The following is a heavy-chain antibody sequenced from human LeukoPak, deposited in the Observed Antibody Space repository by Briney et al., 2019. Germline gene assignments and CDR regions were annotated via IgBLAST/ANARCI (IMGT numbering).Heavy chain of an antibody. Sequence: PSETLSLTCTVSGGSISSYYWSWIRQPPGKGLEWIGYIYYSGSTNYNPSLKSRVTISVDTSKNQFSLKLSSVTAADTAVYYYARQVEESYSGYDAHFDYWGQGTLVTVSS. CDR2: IYYSGST. V-gene: IGHV4-59*08. J-gene: IGHJ4*02. CDR3: ARQVEESYSGYDAHFDY. D-gene: IGHD5-12*01. CDR1: GGSISSYY.